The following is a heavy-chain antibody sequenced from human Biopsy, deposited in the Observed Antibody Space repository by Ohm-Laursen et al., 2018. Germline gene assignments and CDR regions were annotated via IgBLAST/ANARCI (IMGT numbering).Heavy chain of an antibody. J-gene: IGHJ4*02. CDR3: ARRGSGGRSFDY. D-gene: IGHD2-15*01. Sequence: GTLSLTWAVTYGSISGHFWSWIRQAPGKGLEWIGYVYYNGNTNYNPSLKSRVTISVDTSKNQISLKLDSVTVADTAVFYCARRGSGGRSFDYWGQGSLVTVSS. V-gene: IGHV4-59*08. CDR2: VYYNGNT. CDR1: YGSISGHF.